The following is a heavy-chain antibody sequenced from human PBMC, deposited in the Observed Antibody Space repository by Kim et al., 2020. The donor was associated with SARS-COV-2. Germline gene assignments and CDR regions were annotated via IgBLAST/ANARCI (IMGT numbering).Heavy chain of an antibody. Sequence: VGSLRLSCAASGFTFNDYYMDWVRQAPGKGLEWVARSRNQARSYTTEYAASVKGRFTVSRHDSENSLYLYMNSLKTEDTAVYYCTRTSYGANYFTYYWGQGTLVTVSS. V-gene: IGHV3-72*01. CDR2: SRNQARSYTT. CDR3: TRTSYGANYFTYY. J-gene: IGHJ4*02. D-gene: IGHD3-3*01. CDR1: GFTFNDYY.